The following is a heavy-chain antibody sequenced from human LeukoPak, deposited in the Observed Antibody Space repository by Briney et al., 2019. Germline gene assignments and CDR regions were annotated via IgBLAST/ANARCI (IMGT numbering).Heavy chain of an antibody. D-gene: IGHD6-19*01. CDR2: IYSSGST. CDR3: ASGPIAVTSGY. CDR1: EFTVSSNY. Sequence: GGSLRLSCAASEFTVSSNYLYWVRQAPGKGLEWVSVIYSSGSTYYADSVKGRFTISRDNSKNTVYLQMNSLRDEDTAVYYCASGPIAVTSGYWGQGTLVTVSS. J-gene: IGHJ4*02. V-gene: IGHV3-66*01.